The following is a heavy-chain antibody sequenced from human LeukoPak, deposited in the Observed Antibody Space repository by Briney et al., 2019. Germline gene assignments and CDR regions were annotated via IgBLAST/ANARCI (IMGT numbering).Heavy chain of an antibody. CDR2: IYYSGST. CDR3: ARRSSGWYYDYYYYYGMDV. V-gene: IGHV4-59*08. D-gene: IGHD6-19*01. Sequence: SETLSLTCAVYGGSFSGYYWSWIRQPPGKGLEWIGYIYYSGSTNYNPSLKSRVTISVDTSKNQFSLKLSSVTAADTAVYYCARRSSGWYYDYYYYYGMDVWGQGTTVTVSS. CDR1: GGSFSGYY. J-gene: IGHJ6*02.